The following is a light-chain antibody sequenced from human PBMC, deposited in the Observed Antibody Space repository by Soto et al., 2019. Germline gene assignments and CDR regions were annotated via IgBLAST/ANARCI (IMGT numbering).Light chain of an antibody. CDR2: DVS. J-gene: IGLJ2*01. V-gene: IGLV2-14*03. CDR1: SSDIGGYDY. CDR3: SSYTSSSTWL. Sequence: QSALTQPASVSGSPGQSITISCTGTSSDIGGYDYVSWYQQHPGKAPKLIIYDVSNRPSGVSDRFSGSKSGDTASLTISGLQAEDEADYSCSSYTSSSTWLFGGGTKVTVL.